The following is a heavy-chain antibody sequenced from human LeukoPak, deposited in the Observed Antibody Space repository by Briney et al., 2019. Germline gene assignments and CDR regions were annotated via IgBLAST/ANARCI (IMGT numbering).Heavy chain of an antibody. CDR3: ARGGGSGWYNWFDP. J-gene: IGHJ5*02. CDR2: ISYDGSNK. Sequence: GGSLSLSCDASGFTFMSYAMHWVRQAPGKGLEWVAVISYDGSNKYYADSVKGRFTISRDSSKNTLYLQMNSLRAEDTAVYYCARGGGSGWYNWFDPWGQGTLVTVSS. CDR1: GFTFMSYA. D-gene: IGHD6-19*01. V-gene: IGHV3-30*04.